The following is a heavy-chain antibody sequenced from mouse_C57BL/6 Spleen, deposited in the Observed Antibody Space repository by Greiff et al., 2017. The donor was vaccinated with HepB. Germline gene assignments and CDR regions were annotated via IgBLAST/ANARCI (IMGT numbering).Heavy chain of an antibody. Sequence: VQLQESGPGLVAPSQILSITCTVSGFSLTSYAISWVRQPPGKGLEWLGVIWTGGSTNYNSALKSRLSISKDNSKSQVFLKMNSLQTDDTARYYCARHYGSSYDWYFDVWGTGTTVTVSS. D-gene: IGHD1-1*01. CDR1: GFSLTSYA. J-gene: IGHJ1*03. V-gene: IGHV2-9-1*01. CDR3: ARHYGSSYDWYFDV. CDR2: IWTGGST.